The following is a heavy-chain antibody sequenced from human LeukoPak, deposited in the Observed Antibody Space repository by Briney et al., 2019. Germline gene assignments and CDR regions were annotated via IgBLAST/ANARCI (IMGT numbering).Heavy chain of an antibody. Sequence: SVTLSLTCAVYGVSFSDYSWSWLRQTPEKGLEWIGEINHSGSTNYNPSLKSRVIMSVDTSKNQFSVKLSSVTAADTAVYYCARLGSDYWGQGTLVTVSS. CDR3: ARLGSDY. CDR1: GVSFSDYS. D-gene: IGHD3-10*01. CDR2: INHSGST. J-gene: IGHJ4*02. V-gene: IGHV4-34*01.